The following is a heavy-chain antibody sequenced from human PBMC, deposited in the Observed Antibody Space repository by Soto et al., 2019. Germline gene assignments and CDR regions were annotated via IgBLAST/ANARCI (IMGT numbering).Heavy chain of an antibody. J-gene: IGHJ4*02. D-gene: IGHD1-26*01. CDR3: ARARVGASSFDY. CDR1: GGSISRYY. Sequence: QVQLQESGPGLVKPSETLSLTCTVSGGSISRYYWSWIRQPPGKGLEWIGYIYYSGSTNYNPSLKSRVTISVDTSKNQFSLKLSSVTAADTAVYYCARARVGASSFDYWGQGTLVTVSS. CDR2: IYYSGST. V-gene: IGHV4-59*08.